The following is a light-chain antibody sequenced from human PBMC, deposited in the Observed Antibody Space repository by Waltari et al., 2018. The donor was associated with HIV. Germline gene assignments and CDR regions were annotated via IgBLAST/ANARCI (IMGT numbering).Light chain of an antibody. Sequence: HSVLTQPPSASGTPGQRVTISCSGSNSNIGRNSVNWSQQPPGTAPKLLIYNTNRRPSGVSDRFSGSKSGTSASLAISGLQSEDEADYYCAAWDDSLNAHVLFGGGTKLTVL. J-gene: IGLJ2*01. CDR2: NTN. V-gene: IGLV1-44*01. CDR3: AAWDDSLNAHVL. CDR1: NSNIGRNS.